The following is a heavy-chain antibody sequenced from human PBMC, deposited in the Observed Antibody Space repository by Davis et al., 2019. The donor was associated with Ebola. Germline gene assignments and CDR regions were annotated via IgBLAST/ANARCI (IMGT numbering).Heavy chain of an antibody. D-gene: IGHD6-19*01. V-gene: IGHV1-69*06. J-gene: IGHJ6*02. Sequence: AASVQVPCKASGGTFSSYATSWVRQAPGQGLEWMGGIIPIFGTANYAQKFQGRVAITADKSTSTAYMELSSLRSEDTAVYYCARDSIIEVAGRDYYYGMDVWGQGTTVTVSS. CDR3: ARDSIIEVAGRDYYYGMDV. CDR2: IIPIFGTA. CDR1: GGTFSSYA.